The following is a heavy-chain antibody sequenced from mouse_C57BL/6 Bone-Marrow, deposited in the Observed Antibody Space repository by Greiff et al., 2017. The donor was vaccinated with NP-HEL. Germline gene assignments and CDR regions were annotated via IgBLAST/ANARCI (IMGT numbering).Heavy chain of an antibody. CDR1: GYTFTSYW. CDR3: ARSYWYFDV. Sequence: QVQLQQPGAELVRPGSSVKLSCKASGYTFTSYWMHWVKQRPIQGLEWIGNIDPSDSDTHYNQKFKDKATLTVDKSSSTAYMQLSSLTSEDSAVYYCARSYWYFDVWGTGTTVTVTS. V-gene: IGHV1-52*01. J-gene: IGHJ1*03. CDR2: IDPSDSDT.